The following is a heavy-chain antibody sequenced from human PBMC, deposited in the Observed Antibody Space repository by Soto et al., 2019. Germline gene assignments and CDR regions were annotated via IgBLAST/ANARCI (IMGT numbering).Heavy chain of an antibody. V-gene: IGHV1-69*02. D-gene: IGHD3-10*01. CDR2: VNPIVSMS. CDR1: GDTFNFYS. CDR3: ASSYGSGYRAFDY. J-gene: IGHJ4*02. Sequence: QVQLVQSGAEVKRPGSSVKVSCKASGDTFNFYSINWVRQAPGLGLEWMGRVNPIVSMSNYAQKFQGRVTMTADKSTSTAYKELSSLLTEDTAIYYCASSYGSGYRAFDYWGQGALVTVSS.